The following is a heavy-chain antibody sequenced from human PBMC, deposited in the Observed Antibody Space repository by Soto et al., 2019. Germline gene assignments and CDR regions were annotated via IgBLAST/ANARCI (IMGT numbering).Heavy chain of an antibody. CDR3: ARDPVDTATMFWDYSYGMDV. V-gene: IGHV1-18*01. D-gene: IGHD5-18*01. CDR2: SSAYNGNT. CDR1: GYTFTSYG. Sequence: ASVKVSCKASGYTFTSYGISWVRQAPGQGLEWMGCSSAYNGNTNYAQKLQGRVTMTTDTSTSTADIELRSLRSDDTAVYYCARDPVDTATMFWDYSYGMDVWGQGTTVTV. J-gene: IGHJ6*02.